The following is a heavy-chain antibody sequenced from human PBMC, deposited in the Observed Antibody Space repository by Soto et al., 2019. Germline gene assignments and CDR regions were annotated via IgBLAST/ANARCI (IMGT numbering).Heavy chain of an antibody. D-gene: IGHD2-15*01. Sequence: QITLKESGPTLVKPTQTLTLTCTFSGFSLSTSGVGVGWIRQPPGKALEWLVLIYWDDDKRYSPSLKSRLTVTKDNSKTQLVHTMTNIDPVDTATYYCAHNHLTGGRWVTHGYSLQKYHWFDPWGQGALVTVSS. J-gene: IGHJ5*02. V-gene: IGHV2-5*02. CDR3: AHNHLTGGRWVTHGYSLQKYHWFDP. CDR1: GFSLSTSGVG. CDR2: IYWDDDK.